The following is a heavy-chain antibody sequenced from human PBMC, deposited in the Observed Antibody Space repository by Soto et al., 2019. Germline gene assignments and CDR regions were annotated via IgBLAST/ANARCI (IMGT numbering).Heavy chain of an antibody. Sequence: GGSLRLSCAASGFTFSSYAMSWVRQAPGKGLEWVSGISGSGGSTYYADSVKGRFTISRDNSKNTLYLQMNSLRAEDTAVYYCAKAGGYSSGYIYYWGQGTLVTVSS. J-gene: IGHJ4*02. CDR2: ISGSGGST. CDR1: GFTFSSYA. CDR3: AKAGGYSSGYIYY. D-gene: IGHD6-19*01. V-gene: IGHV3-23*01.